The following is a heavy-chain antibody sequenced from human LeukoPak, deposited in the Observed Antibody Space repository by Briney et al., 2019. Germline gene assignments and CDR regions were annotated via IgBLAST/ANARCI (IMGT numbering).Heavy chain of an antibody. V-gene: IGHV4-39*07. D-gene: IGHD6-19*01. CDR2: IDYSGNT. J-gene: IGHJ4*02. CDR3: AREYTLYRSGWFLDY. CDR1: GDSSSSSIYY. Sequence: SETLSLTCAVSGDSSSSSIYYWGLVRQPPGKGLELIGSIDYSGNTYYNPSLKSRATISTDTSRSQFSLNLSSVTAADTAVYYCAREYTLYRSGWFLDYWGQGTVVTVSS.